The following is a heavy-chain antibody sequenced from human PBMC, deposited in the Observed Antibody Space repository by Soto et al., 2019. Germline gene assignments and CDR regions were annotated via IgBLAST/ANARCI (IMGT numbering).Heavy chain of an antibody. D-gene: IGHD6-19*01. J-gene: IGHJ6*02. Sequence: GEPLKISCKGSGYSFTSYWISWVRQMPGKGLEWMGRIDPSDSYTNYSPSFQGHVTISADKSISTAYLQWSSLRASDTAMYYCARRTSSSGWYPHGMDVWGQGTTVT. V-gene: IGHV5-10-1*01. CDR1: GYSFTSYW. CDR2: IDPSDSYT. CDR3: ARRTSSSGWYPHGMDV.